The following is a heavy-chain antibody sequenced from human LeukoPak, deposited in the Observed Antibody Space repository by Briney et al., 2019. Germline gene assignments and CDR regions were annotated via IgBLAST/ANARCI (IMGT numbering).Heavy chain of an antibody. CDR3: ASLKSGYYIWSHFDY. Sequence: SGTLSLTCAVSGGSISSSNWWSWVRQPPGKGLEWIGEIYHSGSTNYNPSLKSRVTISVDKSKNQFSLKLSSVTAADTAVYYCASLKSGYYIWSHFDYWGQGTLVTVSS. CDR1: GGSISSSNW. V-gene: IGHV4-4*02. D-gene: IGHD3-22*01. J-gene: IGHJ4*02. CDR2: IYHSGST.